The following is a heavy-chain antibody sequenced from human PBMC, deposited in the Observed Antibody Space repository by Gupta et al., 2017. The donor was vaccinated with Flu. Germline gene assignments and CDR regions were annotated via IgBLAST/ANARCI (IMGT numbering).Heavy chain of an antibody. D-gene: IGHD3-10*01. V-gene: IGHV1-69*01. CDR3: ARGEVREKNNWFDP. CDR1: GGTFSSYA. Sequence: QVQLVQSGPEVKKPGSSVRVSCKDSGGTFSSYAINWVRQAPGQGLEWMGGIIPIIATTNYAQKFQGRVTITADEATTTACMELSSLRSEDTGVYYCARGEVREKNNWFDPWGQGTLVTVSS. CDR2: IIPIIATT. J-gene: IGHJ5*02.